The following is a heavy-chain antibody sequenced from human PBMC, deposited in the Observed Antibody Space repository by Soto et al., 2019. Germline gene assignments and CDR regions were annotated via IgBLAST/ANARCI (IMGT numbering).Heavy chain of an antibody. CDR3: ARHLYYDFWSGYHNWFDP. D-gene: IGHD3-3*01. J-gene: IGHJ5*02. V-gene: IGHV1-18*01. CDR2: ISAYNGNT. Sequence: QVQLVQSGAEVKKPGASVKVSCKASGYTFTSYGISWVRQAPGQGLEWMGWISAYNGNTNYAQKLQGRVTMTTDTSTSTAYIELRSLRSDDTAVYYCARHLYYDFWSGYHNWFDPWGQGTLVTVSS. CDR1: GYTFTSYG.